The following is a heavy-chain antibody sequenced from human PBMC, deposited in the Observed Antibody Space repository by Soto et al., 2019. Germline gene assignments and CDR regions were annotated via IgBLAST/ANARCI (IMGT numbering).Heavy chain of an antibody. CDR3: ARVSEI. V-gene: IGHV3-21*01. J-gene: IGHJ3*02. CDR1: GFTVSTYI. Sequence: PGGSLRLSCAASGFTVSTYIMNWVRQAPGKGLEWVSSISSSGTYIYYTDSVKGRFTISRDNAKNSLYLQMNSLRAEDTAVYYCARVSEIWGQGTMVTVS. D-gene: IGHD3-16*02. CDR2: ISSSGTYI.